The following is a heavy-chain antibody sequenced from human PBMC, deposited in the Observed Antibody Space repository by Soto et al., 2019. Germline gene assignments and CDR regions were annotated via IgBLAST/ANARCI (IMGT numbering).Heavy chain of an antibody. D-gene: IGHD3-10*01. CDR3: AKDHGSGSYYWYYYGMDV. CDR2: ISYDVSNK. Sequence: QVPLVESGGGVVQPGRSLRLSCAASGFTFSSYGMHWVRQAPGKGLEWVAVISYDVSNKYYADSVKGRFTISRDNSKNTVSLQMNSLRAEDTAVYYCAKDHGSGSYYWYYYGMDVWGQGTTVTVSS. CDR1: GFTFSSYG. J-gene: IGHJ6*02. V-gene: IGHV3-30*18.